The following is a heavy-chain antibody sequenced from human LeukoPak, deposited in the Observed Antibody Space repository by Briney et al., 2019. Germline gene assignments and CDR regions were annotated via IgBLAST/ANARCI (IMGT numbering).Heavy chain of an antibody. V-gene: IGHV4-34*01. D-gene: IGHD4-23*01. CDR3: ATTTVVTPYNWFDP. J-gene: IGHJ5*02. Sequence: SETLSLTCAVYGGSFSGYYWSWIRQPPGKGLEWIGEINRSGSTNYNPSLKSRVTISVDTSKNQFSLKLSSVTAADTAVYYCATTTVVTPYNWFDPWGQGTLVTVSS. CDR2: INRSGST. CDR1: GGSFSGYY.